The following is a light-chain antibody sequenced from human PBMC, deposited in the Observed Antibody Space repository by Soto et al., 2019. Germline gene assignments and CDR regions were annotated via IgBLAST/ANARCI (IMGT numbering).Light chain of an antibody. CDR2: DAS. J-gene: IGKJ1*01. V-gene: IGKV3-20*01. CDR1: QSISNNY. Sequence: TFLKQSTGTLSLSTGEGVTLSCRASQSISNNYLAWYQQRPGQAPSLLLFDASTRATGVPDRFSCSGSGTDFTLTISSLEPQDFAVYYCQQYSDSPRTFGQGTKVDIK. CDR3: QQYSDSPRT.